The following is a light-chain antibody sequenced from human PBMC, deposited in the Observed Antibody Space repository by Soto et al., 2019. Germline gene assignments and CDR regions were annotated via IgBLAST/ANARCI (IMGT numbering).Light chain of an antibody. Sequence: EIQMTQSPSTLSSSLGDRVTITCRASQSINNCLAWYQHKPGQAPKLLIYDASTLESGVPSRFSGSAAGTEFTLTISSLQPDDFATYCCQQYDYYPLTFGGGTKVDIK. CDR3: QQYDYYPLT. J-gene: IGKJ4*01. CDR1: QSINNC. CDR2: DAS. V-gene: IGKV1-5*01.